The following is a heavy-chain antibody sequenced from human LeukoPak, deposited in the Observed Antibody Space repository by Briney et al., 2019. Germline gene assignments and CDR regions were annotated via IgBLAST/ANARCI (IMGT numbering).Heavy chain of an antibody. J-gene: IGHJ4*02. CDR1: GFTFSSYA. V-gene: IGHV3-23*01. D-gene: IGHD3-10*01. CDR2: VSGSGDST. CDR3: AKPGGRYSVYYFDY. Sequence: PGGSLRLSCAASGFTFSSYAMSWVRQAPGKGLQWVSIVSGSGDSTYYADSVKGRFTISRDNSKNTLYLQMNSLRAEDTAVYYCAKPGGRYSVYYFDYWGQGNLVTVSS.